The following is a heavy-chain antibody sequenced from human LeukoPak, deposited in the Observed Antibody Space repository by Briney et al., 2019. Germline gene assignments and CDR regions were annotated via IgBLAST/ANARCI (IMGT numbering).Heavy chain of an antibody. CDR2: INHYGST. V-gene: IGHV4-34*01. CDR1: GGSFSGYY. CDR3: AREGAVGYYDLAFHY. J-gene: IGHJ4*02. D-gene: IGHD3-3*01. Sequence: RTSETLSLTCAVYGGSFSGYYWNRIRQPPGKGLEWIGEINHYGSTKYSPSLKSRVTISVDTSKNQFSLKLNSVTAADTAVYYCAREGAVGYYDLAFHYWGQGTLVTVSS.